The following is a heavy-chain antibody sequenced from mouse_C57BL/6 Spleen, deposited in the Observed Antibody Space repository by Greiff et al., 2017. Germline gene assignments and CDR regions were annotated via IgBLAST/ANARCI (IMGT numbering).Heavy chain of an antibody. CDR3: ARDGYTYYIDY. J-gene: IGHJ2*02. CDR2: ISYDGSN. CDR1: GYSITSGYY. V-gene: IGHV3-6*01. Sequence: EVQLQQSGPGLVKPSQSLSLTCSVTGYSITSGYYWNWIRQFPGNKLEWMGYISYDGSNNYNPSLKNLITITRDTSKYQFFLKLKSVTTEDTATYYCARDGYTYYIDYWGQGTSLTVSS. D-gene: IGHD2-2*01.